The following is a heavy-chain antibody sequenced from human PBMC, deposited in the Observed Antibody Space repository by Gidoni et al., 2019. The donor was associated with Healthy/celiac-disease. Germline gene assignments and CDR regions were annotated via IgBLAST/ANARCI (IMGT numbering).Heavy chain of an antibody. V-gene: IGHV1-24*01. J-gene: IGHJ5*02. CDR3: ATGYYDILTGYYTPPRGWFDP. CDR2: FDPEDGET. D-gene: IGHD3-9*01. Sequence: APGKGLEWMGGFDPEDGETIYAQKFQGRVTMTEDTSTDTAYMELSSLRSEDTAVYYCATGYYDILTGYYTPPRGWFDPWGQGTLVTVSS.